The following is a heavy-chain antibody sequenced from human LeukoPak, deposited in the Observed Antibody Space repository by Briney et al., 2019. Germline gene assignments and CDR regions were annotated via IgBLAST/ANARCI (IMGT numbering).Heavy chain of an antibody. V-gene: IGHV4-61*08. D-gene: IGHD6-19*01. CDR2: IYYSGST. CDR1: GGSISSGDYY. CDR3: AISSGWDVPKLDY. Sequence: SETLSLTCTVSGGSISSGDYYWSWIRQPPGKGLEWIGYIYYSGSTNYNPSLKSRVTISADTSKNQFSLKVKSVTAADTAVYYCAISSGWDVPKLDYWGQGTLVTVSS. J-gene: IGHJ4*02.